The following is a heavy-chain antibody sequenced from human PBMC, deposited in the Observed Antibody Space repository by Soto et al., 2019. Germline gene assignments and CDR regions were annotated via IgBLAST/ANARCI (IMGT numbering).Heavy chain of an antibody. V-gene: IGHV4-59*01. CDR1: GGSISSYY. CDR2: IYDSGST. Sequence: XGTLSLTCTVSGGSISSYYWSWIRQAPGKGLEWIGHIYDSGSTDYNPSLKSRVTISADTSKNQFSLKLSSVTAADTAVYYCARAVGGTSGGTEYFQHWGQGTLVTVSS. J-gene: IGHJ1*01. CDR3: ARAVGGTSGGTEYFQH. D-gene: IGHD1-26*01.